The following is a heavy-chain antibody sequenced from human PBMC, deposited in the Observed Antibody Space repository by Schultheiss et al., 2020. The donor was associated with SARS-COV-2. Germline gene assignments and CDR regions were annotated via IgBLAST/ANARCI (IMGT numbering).Heavy chain of an antibody. CDR3: ASPSSWYYYYGMDV. J-gene: IGHJ6*02. CDR1: GFTFSSYG. V-gene: IGHV3-33*05. CDR2: ISYDGSNK. Sequence: GGSLRLSCAASGFTFSSYGMHWVRQAPGKGLEWVAVISYDGSNKYYADSVKGRFTLSRDNSKNTLYLQMNSLRAEDTAVYYCASPSSWYYYYGMDVWGQGTTVTVSS. D-gene: IGHD6-13*01.